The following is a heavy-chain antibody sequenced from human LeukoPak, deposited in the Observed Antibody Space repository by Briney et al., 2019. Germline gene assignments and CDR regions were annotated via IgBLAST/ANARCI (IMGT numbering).Heavy chain of an antibody. CDR1: GLTFSEYW. CDR2: ISKDGGST. J-gene: IGHJ4*02. Sequence: PGGSLRLSCAVSGLTFSEYWMHWVRQDAGKGLVWVAGISKDGGSTEYADFVKGRCTISRDNAKNTLYLQMNSQTVDDTAVYYCTSGIGTYDYWGLGAQVTVSS. D-gene: IGHD1-14*01. V-gene: IGHV3-74*03. CDR3: TSGIGTYDY.